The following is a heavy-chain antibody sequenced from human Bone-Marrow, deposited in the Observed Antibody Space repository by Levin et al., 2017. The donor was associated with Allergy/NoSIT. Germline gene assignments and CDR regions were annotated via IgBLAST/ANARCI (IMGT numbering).Heavy chain of an antibody. CDR2: IYPGDSDT. CDR1: GYSFTSYW. D-gene: IGHD5-12*01. V-gene: IGHV5-51*01. CDR3: ARDLHVKTIVAGTSNKYYYYGMDV. J-gene: IGHJ6*02. Sequence: GESLKISCKGSGYSFTSYWIGWVRQMPGKGLEWMGIIYPGDSDTRYSPSFQGQVTISADKSISTAYLQWSSLKASDTAMYYCARDLHVKTIVAGTSNKYYYYGMDVWGQGTTVTVSS.